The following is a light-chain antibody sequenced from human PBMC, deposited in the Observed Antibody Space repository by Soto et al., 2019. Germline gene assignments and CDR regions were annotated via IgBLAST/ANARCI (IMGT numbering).Light chain of an antibody. CDR3: QQYYSYPWT. CDR2: AAS. Sequence: AIRMTQSPSSLSASKGDRVTITSRAIQGISSYLAWYQQKPGKAPKLLIYAASTLQSGVPSRFSGSGSGTDFTLTISCLQSEDFATYYCQQYYSYPWTFGQGTKVDIK. V-gene: IGKV1-8*01. CDR1: QGISSY. J-gene: IGKJ1*01.